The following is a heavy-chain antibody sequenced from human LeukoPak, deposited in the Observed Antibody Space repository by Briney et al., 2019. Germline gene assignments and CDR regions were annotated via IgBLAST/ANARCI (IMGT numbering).Heavy chain of an antibody. Sequence: PSETLSLTRAVYGGSFSGYYWSWIRQPPGKGLEWIGEINHSGSTNYNPSLKSRVTISVDTSKNQFSLKLSSVTAADTAVYYCARARPPTPFDYWGQGTLVTVSS. CDR3: ARARPPTPFDY. CDR1: GGSFSGYY. CDR2: INHSGST. V-gene: IGHV4-34*01. J-gene: IGHJ4*02.